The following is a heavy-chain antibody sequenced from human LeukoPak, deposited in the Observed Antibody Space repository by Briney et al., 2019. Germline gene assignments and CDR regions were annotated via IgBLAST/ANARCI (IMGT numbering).Heavy chain of an antibody. Sequence: SETLSLTCTVSGGSIGSDSYYWIWIRQPAGKGLEWIGRVYTSGSTNYNPSLKSRVTISIDTSKNQFSLKLSSVTAADTAVYYCARVGSGSFEYWGQGTLVTVSS. CDR1: GGSIGSDSYY. V-gene: IGHV4-61*02. D-gene: IGHD3-3*01. CDR3: ARVGSGSFEY. CDR2: VYTSGST. J-gene: IGHJ4*02.